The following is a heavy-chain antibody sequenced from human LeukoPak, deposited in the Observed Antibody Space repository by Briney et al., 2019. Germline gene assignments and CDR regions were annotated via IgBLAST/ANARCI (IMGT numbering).Heavy chain of an antibody. Sequence: PGGSLRLSCAASGFTFSSYSMNWVRQAPGKGLEWVSYISSSSSTIYYADSVKGRFTISRDNSKNTMYLQMNSLRVEDTAVYYCAKQDYGSGSAYFQHWGQGTLVTVSS. CDR1: GFTFSSYS. V-gene: IGHV3-48*01. CDR2: ISSSSSTI. CDR3: AKQDYGSGSAYFQH. J-gene: IGHJ1*01. D-gene: IGHD3-10*01.